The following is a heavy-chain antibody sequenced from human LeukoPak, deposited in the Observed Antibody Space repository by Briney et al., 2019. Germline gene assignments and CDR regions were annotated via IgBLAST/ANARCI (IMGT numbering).Heavy chain of an antibody. J-gene: IGHJ4*02. D-gene: IGHD2-2*01. CDR2: INWSGGST. V-gene: IGHV3-20*04. Sequence: GGSLRISCTASGFAFDEHGMSWVRQVPGKGLEWVSGINWSGGSTGYADPLRGRFTISRDNAKNSLYLQMDSLRAEDTALYYCARAPITSPFYFDYWGQGTLVTVSS. CDR3: ARAPITSPFYFDY. CDR1: GFAFDEHG.